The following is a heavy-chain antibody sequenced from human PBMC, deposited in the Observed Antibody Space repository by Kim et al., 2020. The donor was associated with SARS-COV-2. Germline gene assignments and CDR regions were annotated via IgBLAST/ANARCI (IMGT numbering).Heavy chain of an antibody. J-gene: IGHJ4*02. V-gene: IGHV1-69*13. D-gene: IGHD5-18*01. CDR3: AREGRDTWTPIDY. CDR2: IIPIFGTA. Sequence: SVKVSCKASGGTFSSYAISWVRQAPGQGLEWMGGIIPIFGTANYAQKFQGRVTITADESTSTAYMELSSLRSEDTAVYYCAREGRDTWTPIDYWGQGTLVTVSS. CDR1: GGTFSSYA.